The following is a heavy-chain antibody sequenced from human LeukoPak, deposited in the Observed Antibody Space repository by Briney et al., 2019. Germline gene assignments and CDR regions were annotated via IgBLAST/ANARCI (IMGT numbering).Heavy chain of an antibody. Sequence: GGSLRLSCAASGFTFSSYAMSWVRQAPGKGLEWVSAISGSGGSTYYADSVKGRFTISRDDSKNTLYLQMNSLRAEDTAVYYCAKYTWELPYIDYWGQGTLVTVSS. V-gene: IGHV3-23*01. CDR1: GFTFSSYA. D-gene: IGHD1-26*01. CDR3: AKYTWELPYIDY. CDR2: ISGSGGST. J-gene: IGHJ4*02.